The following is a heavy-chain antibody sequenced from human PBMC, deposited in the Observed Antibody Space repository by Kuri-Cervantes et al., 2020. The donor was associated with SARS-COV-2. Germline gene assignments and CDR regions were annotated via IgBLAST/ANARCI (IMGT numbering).Heavy chain of an antibody. Sequence: SETLSLTCTVSGYSISSGYYWGWIRQPPGKGLEWIGSIYHSGSTYYNPSLKSRVTISVDTSKNQFSLKLSSVTAADTAVYYCARLTPYCSSTSCFSFDYWGQGTLVTVSS. D-gene: IGHD2-2*01. CDR1: GYSISSGYY. V-gene: IGHV4-38-2*02. CDR2: IYHSGST. J-gene: IGHJ4*02. CDR3: ARLTPYCSSTSCFSFDY.